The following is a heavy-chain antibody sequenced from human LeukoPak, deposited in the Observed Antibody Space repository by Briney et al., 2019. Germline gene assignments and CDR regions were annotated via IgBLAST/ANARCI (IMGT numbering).Heavy chain of an antibody. Sequence: ASVKVSCKASGYTFTGYYMHWVRQAPGQGLEWMGWINPNSGGTNYAQKFQGRVTMTRDTSISTAYMELSRLRSDDTAVYYCARGSYYYDSSGYYYHYWGQGTLDTVSS. D-gene: IGHD3-22*01. J-gene: IGHJ4*02. CDR3: ARGSYYYDSSGYYYHY. CDR2: INPNSGGT. V-gene: IGHV1-2*02. CDR1: GYTFTGYY.